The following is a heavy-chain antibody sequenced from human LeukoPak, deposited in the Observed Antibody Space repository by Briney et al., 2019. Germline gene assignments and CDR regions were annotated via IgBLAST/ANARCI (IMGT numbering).Heavy chain of an antibody. D-gene: IGHD3-9*01. J-gene: IGHJ5*02. CDR2: INTNTGNP. V-gene: IGHV7-4-1*02. Sequence: ASVKVSCKASGYTFTSYAMNWVRQAPGQGLEWMGWINTNTGNPTYAQGFTGRFVFSLDTSVSTAYLQISSLKAEDTAVYYCARDRYDILTGYTNWFDPWGQGTLVTVSS. CDR3: ARDRYDILTGYTNWFDP. CDR1: GYTFTSYA.